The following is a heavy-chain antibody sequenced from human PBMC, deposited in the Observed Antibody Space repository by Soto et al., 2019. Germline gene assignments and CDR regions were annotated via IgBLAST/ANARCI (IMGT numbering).Heavy chain of an antibody. CDR3: AKDARDTGGNSGIDY. CDR2: IIGSGAIT. J-gene: IGHJ4*02. Sequence: GGSLRLSCVASEFTFNSYAMSWVRQAPGMGLEWVSSIIGSGAITYYADSVKGRFTISRDNSKSTLYLQMNSLRVEDTALYYCAKDARDTGGNSGIDYWGQGTLVTVSS. D-gene: IGHD2-21*02. CDR1: EFTFNSYA. V-gene: IGHV3-23*01.